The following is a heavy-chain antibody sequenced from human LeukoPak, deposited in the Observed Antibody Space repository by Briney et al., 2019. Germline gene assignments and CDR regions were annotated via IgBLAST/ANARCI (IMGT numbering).Heavy chain of an antibody. CDR3: ANKYRLVAY. V-gene: IGHV3-23*01. D-gene: IGHD2-21*01. CDR1: GFTFSSYA. CDR2: ISGSGGRT. Sequence: GGSLRLSCAASGFTFSSYAMSWVRQAPGKGVEWVSDISGSGGRTYYADSVKGRFTISRENSKNTLYLQMNSLRAEDTAVYYCANKYRLVAYWGQGTLVTVSS. J-gene: IGHJ4*02.